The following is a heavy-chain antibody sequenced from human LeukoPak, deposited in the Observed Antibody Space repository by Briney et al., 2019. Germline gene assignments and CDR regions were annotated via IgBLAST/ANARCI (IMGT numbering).Heavy chain of an antibody. CDR3: AREVEYGSGSYGHFDY. CDR2: ISGSGGST. V-gene: IGHV3-23*01. D-gene: IGHD3-10*01. J-gene: IGHJ4*02. Sequence: GGSLRLSCAASGFTFSSYAISWVRQAPGKGLEWVSAISGSGGSTYYADSVKGRFTISRDNSKNTLYLQMNSLRAEDTAVYYCAREVEYGSGSYGHFDYWGQGTLVTVSS. CDR1: GFTFSSYA.